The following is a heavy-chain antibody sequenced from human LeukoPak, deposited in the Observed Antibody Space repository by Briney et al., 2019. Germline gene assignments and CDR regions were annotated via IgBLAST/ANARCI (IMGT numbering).Heavy chain of an antibody. D-gene: IGHD3-10*01. Sequence: GGSLRLSCTASGFTFGDHAMSWFRQAPGKGLEWVGFIRSKAYGGTTEYAASVKGRFTISRDDSKSIAYLQMNSLKTEDTAVYYCTRALYGFPFRGTTDAFDIWGQGTMVTVSS. CDR3: TRALYGFPFRGTTDAFDI. J-gene: IGHJ3*02. V-gene: IGHV3-49*03. CDR1: GFTFGDHA. CDR2: IRSKAYGGTT.